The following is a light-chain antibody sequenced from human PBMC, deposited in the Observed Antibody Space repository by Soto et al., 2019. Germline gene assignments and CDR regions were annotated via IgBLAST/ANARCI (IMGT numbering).Light chain of an antibody. Sequence: EIVLTQSPGTLSLSPGESATLSCRASQTVGSDYLAWYQQRPGQAPRLLIYGASSRATGIPDRFSGSGSGTDFTLTIGRLEPEDFAMYFCQQYRTSAQTFVQGTKVEIK. CDR3: QQYRTSAQT. V-gene: IGKV3-20*01. CDR1: QTVGSDY. J-gene: IGKJ1*01. CDR2: GAS.